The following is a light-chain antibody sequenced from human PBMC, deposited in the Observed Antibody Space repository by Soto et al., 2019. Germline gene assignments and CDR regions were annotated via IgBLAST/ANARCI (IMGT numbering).Light chain of an antibody. V-gene: IGLV1-47*01. CDR3: ASWDDSLTGFV. J-gene: IGLJ1*01. Sequence: QSVLTQPPSASGTPGQRVTISCSGSSSNIGHNYVSWYQQVPGSNPKLLIYRSDQRPSGVPDRFSGSKSGTSAALAIGGLRSDDEADYYCASWDDSLTGFVFGTGTKLTVL. CDR1: SSNIGHNY. CDR2: RSD.